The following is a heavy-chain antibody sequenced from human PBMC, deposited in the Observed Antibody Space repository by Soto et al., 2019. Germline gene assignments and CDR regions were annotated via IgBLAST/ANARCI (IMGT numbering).Heavy chain of an antibody. CDR2: INAGNGDT. V-gene: IGHV1-3*01. CDR1: GYTFNNYF. CDR3: ARRYADITGATFVH. Sequence: ASVKVSCKASGYTFNNYFMHWVRQAPGQRLERMGCINAGNGDTTFSQHFQGRLTLTRDTSASTAYMELSSLRSEDTAVYYCARRYADITGATFVHWGQGALVTVSS. J-gene: IGHJ4*02. D-gene: IGHD1-20*01.